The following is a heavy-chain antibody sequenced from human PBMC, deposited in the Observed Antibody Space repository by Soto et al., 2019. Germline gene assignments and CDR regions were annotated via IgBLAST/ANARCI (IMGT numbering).Heavy chain of an antibody. CDR1: GGTFSSYA. CDR3: ARAFEEFGIAVAEPYYYYGMDV. J-gene: IGHJ6*02. CDR2: IIPIFGTA. Sequence: SVKVSCKASGGTFSSYAISWVRQAPGQGLEWMGGIIPIFGTANYAQKFQGRVTITADESTSTAYMELSSLRSEDTAVYYCARAFEEFGIAVAEPYYYYGMDVWGQGTTVTVSS. D-gene: IGHD6-19*01. V-gene: IGHV1-69*13.